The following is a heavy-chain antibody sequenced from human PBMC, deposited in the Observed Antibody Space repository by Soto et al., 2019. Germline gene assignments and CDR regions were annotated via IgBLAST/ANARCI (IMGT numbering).Heavy chain of an antibody. CDR3: ARWEYYYDSSGPADI. Sequence: GESLKISCKGSGYSFTTYLICWVRQMPVKGLEWMGIIYPGDSHSRYSPSFQGQVTISADKSISTAYLQWSSLQASDTDMYYCARWEYYYDSSGPADICGQRKMVAVSS. CDR2: IYPGDSHS. D-gene: IGHD3-22*01. V-gene: IGHV5-51*01. CDR1: GYSFTTYL. J-gene: IGHJ3*02.